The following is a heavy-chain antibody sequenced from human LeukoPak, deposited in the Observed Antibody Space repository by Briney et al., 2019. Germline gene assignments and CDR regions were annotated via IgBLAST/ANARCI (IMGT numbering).Heavy chain of an antibody. Sequence: AGGSLRLSCAASGFTFSSYAMTWVRQAPGKGLEWVSAISGSGGSTYYADSVKGRFTISRDNSKNTLYLQMNSLRAKDTAVYYCAKVRKVDYYDSSGYYGFDYWGQGTLVTVSS. V-gene: IGHV3-23*01. CDR3: AKVRKVDYYDSSGYYGFDY. J-gene: IGHJ4*02. D-gene: IGHD3-22*01. CDR2: ISGSGGST. CDR1: GFTFSSYA.